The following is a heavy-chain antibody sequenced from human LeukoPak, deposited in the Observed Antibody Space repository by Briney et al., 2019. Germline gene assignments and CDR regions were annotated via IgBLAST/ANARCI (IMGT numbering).Heavy chain of an antibody. CDR3: ARQRDGYNYNYFDY. V-gene: IGHV4-59*08. CDR2: IYYSGST. J-gene: IGHJ4*02. Sequence: PSETLSLTCTVSGGSISSYYWSWIRQPPGKGLEWIGYIYYSGSTNYNPSLKSRVTISVDTSKNQFSLKLSSVTAADTAVYYCARQRDGYNYNYFDYWGQGTLVTVSS. CDR1: GGSISSYY. D-gene: IGHD5-24*01.